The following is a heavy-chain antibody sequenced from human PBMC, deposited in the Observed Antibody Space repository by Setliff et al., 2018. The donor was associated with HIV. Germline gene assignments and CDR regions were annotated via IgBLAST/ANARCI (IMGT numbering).Heavy chain of an antibody. D-gene: IGHD3-10*01. Sequence: PGESLKISCKTSGYIFSDYWIGWVRQMPGKGLECMGIIYPGDSETKYSPSFQGQVTISVDKSFNTAYLQWSSLRASDTTMYYCARVSRNLYGHLDGFDIWGHGTMVTVSS. CDR2: IYPGDSET. J-gene: IGHJ3*02. CDR1: GYIFSDYW. V-gene: IGHV5-51*01. CDR3: ARVSRNLYGHLDGFDI.